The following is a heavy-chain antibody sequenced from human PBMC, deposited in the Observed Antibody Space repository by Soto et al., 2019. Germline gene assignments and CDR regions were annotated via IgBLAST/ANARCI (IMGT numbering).Heavy chain of an antibody. CDR3: ARERYYDSSGDFDY. CDR1: GGSISSYY. D-gene: IGHD3-22*01. V-gene: IGHV4-59*12. J-gene: IGHJ4*02. Sequence: SETLSLTCTVSGGSISSYYWSWIRQPPGKGLEWIGYIYYSGSTNYNPSLKSRVTISVDKSKNQFSLKLSSVTAADTAVYYCARERYYDSSGDFDYWGQGTLVTVSS. CDR2: IYYSGST.